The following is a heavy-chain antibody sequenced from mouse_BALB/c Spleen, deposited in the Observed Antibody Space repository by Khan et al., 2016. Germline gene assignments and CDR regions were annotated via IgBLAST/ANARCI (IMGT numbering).Heavy chain of an antibody. V-gene: IGHV1-9*01. CDR2: ILPGSGST. J-gene: IGHJ4*01. Sequence: QVQLQQSGAELMKPGASVKISCKVTGYTLSTYWIEWVKQRPGHGLEWIGQILPGSGSTKYNEKFKGKATFTADTPSNTAYMQLSSLSSEDSAVYYCARWDGMDYWGQGTSVTVSS. CDR3: ARWDGMDY. CDR1: GYTLSTYW.